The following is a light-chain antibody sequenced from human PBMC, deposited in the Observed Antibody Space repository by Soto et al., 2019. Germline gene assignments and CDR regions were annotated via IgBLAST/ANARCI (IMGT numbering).Light chain of an antibody. J-gene: IGLJ1*01. CDR3: AAWNDGLSGFV. CDR2: RNN. Sequence: QSVLTQPPSTSRTPGQRVTISCSGSSSDIGSNAVYWYQQLPGTAPKLLIYRNNQRPSGVPDRFSGTKSGTSASLAISGLRSEVEADYYCAAWNDGLSGFVFRTGTKVTVL. CDR1: SSDIGSNA. V-gene: IGLV1-47*01.